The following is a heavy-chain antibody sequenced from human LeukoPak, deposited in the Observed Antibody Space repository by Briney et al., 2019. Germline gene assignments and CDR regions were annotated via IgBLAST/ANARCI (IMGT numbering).Heavy chain of an antibody. V-gene: IGHV7-4-1*02. CDR3: ARRSMVQHLDV. J-gene: IGHJ6*04. CDR2: INTNTGNP. CDR1: GYTFTNYA. D-gene: IGHD3-10*01. Sequence: ASVKVSCKASGYTFTNYAMHWVRQAPGQGLEWMGWINTNTGNPTYAQGFTGRFVFSLDTSVSTAYLQISSLKTEDTAVYYCARRSMVQHLDVWGKGTTVTVSS.